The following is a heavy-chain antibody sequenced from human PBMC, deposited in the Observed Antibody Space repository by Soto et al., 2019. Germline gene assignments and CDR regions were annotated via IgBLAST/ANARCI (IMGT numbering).Heavy chain of an antibody. CDR1: AYTFTNYW. J-gene: IGHJ4*02. V-gene: IGHV5-51*01. CDR3: ARHSGDGYNHLAY. Sequence: GESLKISCKGSAYTFTNYWLAWVRQMPGKGLEWMGIIYPGDSDTRYSPSFQGQVTISADKSISTAYLQWSSLKASDTAMYYCARHSGDGYNHLAYCGQGTLVTVSS. CDR2: IYPGDSDT. D-gene: IGHD5-12*01.